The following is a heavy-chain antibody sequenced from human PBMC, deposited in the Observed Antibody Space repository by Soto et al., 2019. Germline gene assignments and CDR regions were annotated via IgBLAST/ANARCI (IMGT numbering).Heavy chain of an antibody. CDR2: IIPILGIA. CDR1: GGTFSSYT. D-gene: IGHD5-12*01. J-gene: IGHJ4*02. CDR3: ARETGLRLFDY. Sequence: QVQLVQSGAEVKKPGSSVKVSCKASGGTFSSYTISWVRQAPGQGLEWMGRIIPILGIANYAQKIQGRVTITADKSTSTAYMELSSLRSEDRAVYYCARETGLRLFDYWGQGTLVTVSS. V-gene: IGHV1-69*08.